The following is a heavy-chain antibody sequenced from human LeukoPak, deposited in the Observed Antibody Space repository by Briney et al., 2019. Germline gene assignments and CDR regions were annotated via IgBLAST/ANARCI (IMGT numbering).Heavy chain of an antibody. D-gene: IGHD4-17*01. Sequence: PSETLSLTCAVYGGSFSGYYWSWIRQPPGKGLEWIGEINHSGSTNYNPSLKSRVTISVDTSKNQFSLKLSSVTAADTAVYYCARGRLAGQPTGLTTVTYFDYWGQGTLVTVSS. J-gene: IGHJ4*02. CDR2: INHSGST. CDR1: GGSFSGYY. V-gene: IGHV4-34*01. CDR3: ARGRLAGQPTGLTTVTYFDY.